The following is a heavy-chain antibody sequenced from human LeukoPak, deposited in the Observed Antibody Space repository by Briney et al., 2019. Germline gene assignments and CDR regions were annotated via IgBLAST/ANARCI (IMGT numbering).Heavy chain of an antibody. V-gene: IGHV3-30*18. CDR3: AKTASAYCSGGSCSDFDY. CDR2: ISYDGSNK. D-gene: IGHD2-15*01. CDR1: GFTFSNYG. Sequence: GGSLRLSCAASGFTFSNYGMHWVRQAPGKGLEGVAVISYDGSNKYYADSVRGRFTISRDNSKNTLYLQMNSLRAEDTAVYYCAKTASAYCSGGSCSDFDYWGQGTLVTVSS. J-gene: IGHJ4*02.